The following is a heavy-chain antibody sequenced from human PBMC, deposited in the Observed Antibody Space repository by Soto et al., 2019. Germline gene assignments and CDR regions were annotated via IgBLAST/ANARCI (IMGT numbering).Heavy chain of an antibody. CDR2: IYYSGIT. J-gene: IGHJ3*01. Sequence: SETLSLTCTVSGGSIRSSSYYWGWIRQPPGKGLEWIGSIYYSGITNYNPSLKSRVSISVDTSKNQFSLKLSSVTAADTAVYHCARQGYSGSWIAFDVWGQGTMVT. CDR1: GGSIRSSSYY. CDR3: ARQGYSGSWIAFDV. D-gene: IGHD6-13*01. V-gene: IGHV4-39*01.